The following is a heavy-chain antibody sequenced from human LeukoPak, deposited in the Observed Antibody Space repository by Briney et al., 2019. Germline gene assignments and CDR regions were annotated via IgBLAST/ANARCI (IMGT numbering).Heavy chain of an antibody. Sequence: SVKVSCKASGGTFSSYAISWVRQAPGQGLEWMGRIIPIFGTANYAQKFQGRVTITTDESTSTAYMELSRLRSDDTAVYYCARVSYDFWSGETYYFDYWGQGTLVTVSS. J-gene: IGHJ4*02. CDR3: ARVSYDFWSGETYYFDY. CDR1: GGTFSSYA. V-gene: IGHV1-69*05. CDR2: IIPIFGTA. D-gene: IGHD3-3*01.